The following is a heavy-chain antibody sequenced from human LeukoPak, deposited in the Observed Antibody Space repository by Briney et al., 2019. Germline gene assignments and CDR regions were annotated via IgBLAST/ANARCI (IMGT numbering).Heavy chain of an antibody. CDR3: GNKPVMSCRGGYCHVVDY. D-gene: IGHD5-18*01. J-gene: IGHJ4*02. V-gene: IGHV4-34*01. CDR1: GGSLSGLS. CDR2: INQSGTT. Sequence: SETLSLTCAVNGGSLSGLSWIWIPESPGKGGEGIGEINQSGTTDYNASLKTRDAISVDTSKNLFSLKLTSVTAADTAVYCCGNKPVMSCRGGYCHVVDYWGEGTLVAVSS.